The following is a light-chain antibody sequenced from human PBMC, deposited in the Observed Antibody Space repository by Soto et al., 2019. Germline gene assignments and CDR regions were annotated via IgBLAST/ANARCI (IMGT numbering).Light chain of an antibody. Sequence: QAVLTQPPSVSGAPGQRVTISCTGSSSNIGAGYDVHWYQQLPGTAPKLLIYGNSNRPSGVPDRFSGSKSGTSASLAITGLQAEDEADYHCQSFDSSLSGSGVFGTGTKVTVL. CDR1: SSNIGAGYD. J-gene: IGLJ1*01. V-gene: IGLV1-40*01. CDR3: QSFDSSLSGSGV. CDR2: GNS.